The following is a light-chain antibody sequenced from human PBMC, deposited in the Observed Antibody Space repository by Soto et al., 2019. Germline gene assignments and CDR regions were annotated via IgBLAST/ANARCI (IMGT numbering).Light chain of an antibody. CDR3: QQSYSTLLT. CDR1: QSVSSSF. V-gene: IGKV3-20*01. CDR2: GAS. Sequence: EIVLTQSPGTLSLSPGERATLSCRASQSVSSSFLAWYQQKPGQAPRLLIYGASNRATGIPDRFSGSGSGTDFTLTISSLQPEDFATYYCQQSYSTLLTFGGGTKVEIK. J-gene: IGKJ4*01.